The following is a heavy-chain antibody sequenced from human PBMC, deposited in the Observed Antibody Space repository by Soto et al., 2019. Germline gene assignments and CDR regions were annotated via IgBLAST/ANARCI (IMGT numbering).Heavy chain of an antibody. Sequence: GGSLRLSCSASGFTFSICAMHWVRQAPGKGLEYVSSISSDGRPTYYADSVKGRFTISRDNSKNTLYLQMSRLRAEDTAVYYCVKDRWIDSWGQGTLVTVSS. CDR1: GFTFSICA. J-gene: IGHJ4*02. V-gene: IGHV3-64D*06. CDR3: VKDRWIDS. CDR2: ISSDGRPT. D-gene: IGHD1-1*01.